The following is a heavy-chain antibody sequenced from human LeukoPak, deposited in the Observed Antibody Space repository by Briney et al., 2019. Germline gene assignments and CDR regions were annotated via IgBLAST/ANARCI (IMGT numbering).Heavy chain of an antibody. V-gene: IGHV1-18*01. CDR3: ARDARGYSYGYYYYYYMDV. J-gene: IGHJ6*03. CDR2: ISAYNGNT. D-gene: IGHD5-18*01. CDR1: GYTFTSYG. Sequence: ASVKVSCKASGYTFTSYGISWVRQAPGQGLEWMGWISAYNGNTSYAQKLQGRVTMTTDTSTSTAYMELRSLRSDDTAVYYCARDARGYSYGYYYYYYMDVWGKGATVTVSS.